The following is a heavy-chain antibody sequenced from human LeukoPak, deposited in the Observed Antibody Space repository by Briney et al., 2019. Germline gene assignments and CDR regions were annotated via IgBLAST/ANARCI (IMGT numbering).Heavy chain of an antibody. CDR1: GYSFTSYW. Sequence: GESLKISCKGSGYSFTSYWIGWVRQMPGKGLEWMGIIYPGDSDTRYSPSFQGQVTISADKSISTAYLQWSSLKASDTAMYYCARHPYFDWLLSSEHAFDIWGQGTMVTISS. CDR3: ARHPYFDWLLSSEHAFDI. V-gene: IGHV5-51*01. D-gene: IGHD3-9*01. J-gene: IGHJ3*02. CDR2: IYPGDSDT.